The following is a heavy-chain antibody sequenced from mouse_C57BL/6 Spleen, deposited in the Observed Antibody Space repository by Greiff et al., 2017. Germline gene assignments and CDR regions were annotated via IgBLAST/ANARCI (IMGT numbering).Heavy chain of an antibody. CDR2: IRYDGGN. CDR1: GYSITSGYY. Sequence: EVKLQESGPGLVKPSQSLSLTCSVTGYSITSGYYWNLIRQLPGNQLELMGYIRYDGGNNYNPSLKNPISITLDTSKNQFFLKLHSVTTEDTAACYCAKEMAPAGFAYWGQGTPVTVSA. CDR3: AKEMAPAGFAY. D-gene: IGHD3-1*01. J-gene: IGHJ3*01. V-gene: IGHV3-6*01.